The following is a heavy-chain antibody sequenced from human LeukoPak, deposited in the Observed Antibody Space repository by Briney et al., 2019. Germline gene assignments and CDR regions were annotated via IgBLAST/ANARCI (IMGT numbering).Heavy chain of an antibody. Sequence: ASVKVSCKASGYTFTGYYMHWVRQAPGQGLEWMGWINPNSGGTNYAQKFQGRVTMTRDTSISTAYMELSRLRSDDTSVYYCARYRYSYGSQSFDYWGQGTLVTVSS. V-gene: IGHV1-2*02. CDR2: INPNSGGT. CDR3: ARYRYSYGSQSFDY. J-gene: IGHJ4*02. D-gene: IGHD5-18*01. CDR1: GYTFTGYY.